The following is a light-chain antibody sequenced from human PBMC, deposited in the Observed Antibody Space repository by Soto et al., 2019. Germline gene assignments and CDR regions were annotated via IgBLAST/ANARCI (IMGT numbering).Light chain of an antibody. CDR1: SSNIGSNS. J-gene: IGLJ1*01. Sequence: QAVVTQSPSASGTPGQRVTISCSGSSSNIGSNSVSWYQQLPGTAPKLLIYSNNQRPSGVPDRISGSKSGTSASLAIGGLQSEDEGDYYCATWDDSLNAHVFGTGTKVTVL. V-gene: IGLV1-44*01. CDR3: ATWDDSLNAHV. CDR2: SNN.